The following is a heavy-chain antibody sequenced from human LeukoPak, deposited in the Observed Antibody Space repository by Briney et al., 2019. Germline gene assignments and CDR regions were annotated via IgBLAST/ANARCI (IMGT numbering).Heavy chain of an antibody. V-gene: IGHV1-69*05. D-gene: IGHD1-7*01. Sequence: SVKVSCKASGGTFSSYAISWVRQAPGQGLEWMGGIIPIFGTANYAQKFQGRVTITTDESTSTAYMELSSLRSEDTAVYYCARGPRAGTTIYHYYMDVWGKGTTVTVSS. CDR3: ARGPRAGTTIYHYYMDV. CDR2: IIPIFGTA. J-gene: IGHJ6*03. CDR1: GGTFSSYA.